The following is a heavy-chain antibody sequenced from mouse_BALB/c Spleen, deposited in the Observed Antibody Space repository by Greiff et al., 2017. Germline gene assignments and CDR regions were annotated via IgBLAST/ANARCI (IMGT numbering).Heavy chain of an antibody. CDR1: GFTFSDYY. D-gene: IGHD1-1*01. Sequence: EVHLVESGGGLVKPGGSLKLSCAASGFTFSDYYMYWVRQTPEKRLEWVATISDGGSYTYYPDSVKGRFTISRDNAKNNLYLQMSSLKSEDTAMYYCARDPYYYGRRFYAMDYWGQGTSVTVSS. CDR3: ARDPYYYGRRFYAMDY. V-gene: IGHV5-4*02. CDR2: ISDGGSYT. J-gene: IGHJ4*01.